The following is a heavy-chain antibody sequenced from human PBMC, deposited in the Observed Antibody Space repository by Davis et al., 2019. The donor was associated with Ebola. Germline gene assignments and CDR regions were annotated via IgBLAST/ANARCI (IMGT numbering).Heavy chain of an antibody. CDR3: AREFCVTGLCRRDGMDV. CDR1: GGSISSYY. CDR2: IYYSGST. D-gene: IGHD1-14*01. V-gene: IGHV4-59*01. J-gene: IGHJ6*02. Sequence: PGGSLRLSCTVSGGSISSYYWSWIRQPPGKGLEWIGYIYYSGSTNYNPSLKSRVTISVDTSKNQFSLKLSSVTAADTAVYYCAREFCVTGLCRRDGMDVWGQGTTVTVSS.